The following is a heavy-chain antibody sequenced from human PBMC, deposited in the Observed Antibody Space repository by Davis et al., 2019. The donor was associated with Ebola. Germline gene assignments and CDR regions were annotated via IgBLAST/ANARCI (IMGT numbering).Heavy chain of an antibody. CDR2: IDWDDDK. CDR1: GGSISSYYW. Sequence: TLSLTCTVSGGSISSYYWSWIRQPPGKALEWLARIDWDDDKFYSTSLKTRLTISKDTSKNQVVLTMTNMDPVDTATYYCARMTGYSSGWDPFDYWGQGTLVTVSS. D-gene: IGHD6-19*01. J-gene: IGHJ4*02. V-gene: IGHV2-70*16. CDR3: ARMTGYSSGWDPFDY.